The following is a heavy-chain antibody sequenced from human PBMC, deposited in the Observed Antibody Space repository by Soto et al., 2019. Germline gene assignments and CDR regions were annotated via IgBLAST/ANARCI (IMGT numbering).Heavy chain of an antibody. CDR2: IYYSGST. CDR1: GGSISSSSYY. V-gene: IGHV4-39*01. Sequence: QLQLQESGPGLVKPSETLSLTCTVSGGSISSSSYYWGWIRQPPGKGLEWIGSIYYSGSTYYNPSLKSRVTISVDTSKNQSSLQRSSVTAADTAEYYCARHPDRSTPFDYWGQGSLVTVSS. CDR3: ARHPDRSTPFDY. J-gene: IGHJ4*02. D-gene: IGHD6-13*01.